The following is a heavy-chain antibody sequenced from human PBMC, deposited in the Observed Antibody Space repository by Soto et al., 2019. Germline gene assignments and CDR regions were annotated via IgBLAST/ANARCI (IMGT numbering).Heavy chain of an antibody. CDR1: GYTFTSYG. Sequence: QVQLVQSGAEVKKPGASVQVSCKASGYTFTSYGISGVRKAPGQGLEWMGWISAYNGNPNYAQKLQGSATMTTDTSTSTAYMELRSLRSDNTAVYYWARDAELDNDAFDIWGQGTMVTV. V-gene: IGHV1-18*01. CDR2: ISAYNGNP. CDR3: ARDAELDNDAFDI. J-gene: IGHJ3*02. D-gene: IGHD1-1*01.